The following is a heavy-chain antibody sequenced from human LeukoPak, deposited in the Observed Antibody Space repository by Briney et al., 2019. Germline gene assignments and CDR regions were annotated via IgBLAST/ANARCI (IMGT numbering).Heavy chain of an antibody. Sequence: PGGSLRLSCAASGFTFSSYAMSWVRQAPGKGLEGGSAISCRGGSTYYADSVKSRFTISRDNSKNTLYLQMNSLRAEDTAVYSCAKDQGGNDYWGQGTLVTVSS. D-gene: IGHD4-23*01. CDR1: GFTFSSYA. V-gene: IGHV3-23*01. CDR3: AKDQGGNDY. CDR2: ISCRGGST. J-gene: IGHJ4*02.